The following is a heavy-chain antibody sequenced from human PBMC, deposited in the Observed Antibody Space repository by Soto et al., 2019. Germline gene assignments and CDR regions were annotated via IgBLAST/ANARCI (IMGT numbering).Heavy chain of an antibody. CDR2: ISYDGSNK. CDR3: AKDSGNYYDSSGYYYYYYGMDV. CDR1: GFTFSSYG. J-gene: IGHJ6*02. D-gene: IGHD3-22*01. Sequence: GGSLRLPXAASGFTFSSYGMHWVRQAPGKALEWVAVISYDGSNKYYADSVKGRFTISRDNSKNTLYLQMNSLRAEDTAVYYCAKDSGNYYDSSGYYYYYYGMDVWGQGTTVT. V-gene: IGHV3-30*18.